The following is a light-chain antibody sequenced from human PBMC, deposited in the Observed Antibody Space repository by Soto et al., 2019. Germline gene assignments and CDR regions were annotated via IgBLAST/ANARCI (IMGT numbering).Light chain of an antibody. CDR2: DVS. V-gene: IGLV2-11*01. CDR1: SSDVGAYNY. CDR3: CSYAGTYSYV. J-gene: IGLJ1*01. Sequence: QSALTQPRSVSGSPGHSVAISCTGPSSDVGAYNYVSWYQQHPGKAPKFMIYDVSKRPSGVPDRFSGSKSGNTASLTISRLQAEDEADYYCCSYAGTYSYVFGTGTTVT.